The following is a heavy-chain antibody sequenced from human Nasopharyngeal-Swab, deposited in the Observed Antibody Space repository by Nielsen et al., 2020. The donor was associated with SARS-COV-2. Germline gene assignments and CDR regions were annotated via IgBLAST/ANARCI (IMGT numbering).Heavy chain of an antibody. D-gene: IGHD2-2*01. V-gene: IGHV3-30*18. Sequence: WIRQPPGTGLEWVAVISYDGSNKYYADSVKGRFTISRDNSKNTLYLQMNSLRAEDTAVYYCAKDKPVVPAAFVPNAFDIWGQGTMVTVSS. CDR2: ISYDGSNK. CDR3: AKDKPVVPAAFVPNAFDI. J-gene: IGHJ3*02.